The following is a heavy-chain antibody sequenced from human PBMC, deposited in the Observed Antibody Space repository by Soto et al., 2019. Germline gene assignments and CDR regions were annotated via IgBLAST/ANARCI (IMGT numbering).Heavy chain of an antibody. Sequence: QVQLVQSGAEVKKPGSSVKVSCKASGGTFSSYAISWVRQAPGQGLEWMGGIIPIFGTANYAQKFQGRVTITADESTSTAYMELSSLRSEDTAVYYCASGKDIVVVPAASFDYWGRGTLVTVSS. D-gene: IGHD2-2*01. J-gene: IGHJ4*02. CDR2: IIPIFGTA. V-gene: IGHV1-69*01. CDR3: ASGKDIVVVPAASFDY. CDR1: GGTFSSYA.